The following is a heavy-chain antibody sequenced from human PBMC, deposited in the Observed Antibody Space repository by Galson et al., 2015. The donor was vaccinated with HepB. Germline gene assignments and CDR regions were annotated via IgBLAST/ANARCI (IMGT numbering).Heavy chain of an antibody. J-gene: IGHJ4*02. CDR1: GFTFSSYD. V-gene: IGHV3-30*18. CDR3: AKGGSSSWYASPRFDY. Sequence: SLRLSCAASGFTFSSYDMHWVRQAPGKGLEWVAVISYAGSNKYYADSVRGRFTISRDNSKNTLYLQMNSLRAEDTAVYYCAKGGSSSWYASPRFDYWGQGTQATVSS. CDR2: ISYAGSNK. D-gene: IGHD6-13*01.